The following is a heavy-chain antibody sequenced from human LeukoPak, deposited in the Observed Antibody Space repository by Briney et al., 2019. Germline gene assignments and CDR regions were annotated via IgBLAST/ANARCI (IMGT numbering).Heavy chain of an antibody. J-gene: IGHJ3*02. Sequence: SETLSLTCSVSGGSISGYYWSWIRQPPGKGLEWIGYIYYSGNTNYNPSLKSRVTISVDTSKNQFSLKLSSVTAADTAVYYCARHSNSADWKYALDIWGQGTMVTVSS. D-gene: IGHD1-7*01. CDR2: IYYSGNT. CDR1: GGSISGYY. CDR3: ARHSNSADWKYALDI. V-gene: IGHV4-59*08.